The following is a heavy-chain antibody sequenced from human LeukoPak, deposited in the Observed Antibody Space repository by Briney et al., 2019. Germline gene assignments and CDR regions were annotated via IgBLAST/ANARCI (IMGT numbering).Heavy chain of an antibody. J-gene: IGHJ4*02. Sequence: AGGSLRLSCAASGFTFSSYGMHWVRQAPGKGMEWVAVISYDGSNKYYADSVKGRFTISRDNSKNTLYLQMNSPRAEDTAVYYCAKRIASSSSCCDFDYWGQGTLVTVSS. CDR2: ISYDGSNK. D-gene: IGHD2-2*01. CDR1: GFTFSSYG. V-gene: IGHV3-30*18. CDR3: AKRIASSSSCCDFDY.